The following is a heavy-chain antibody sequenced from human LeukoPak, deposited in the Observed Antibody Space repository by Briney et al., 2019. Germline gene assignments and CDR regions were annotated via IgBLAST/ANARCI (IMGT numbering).Heavy chain of an antibody. D-gene: IGHD4-17*01. CDR3: ARARPRDGDLSQSMWFDP. CDR2: IKQDGSEK. Sequence: PGGSLRLSCAASGFTFSSYWMSWVRQAPGKGLEWVANIKQDGSEKYYVDSVKGRITISRDNAKNSLYLQMNSLRAEDTAVYYCARARPRDGDLSQSMWFDPWGQGTLVTVSS. V-gene: IGHV3-7*01. J-gene: IGHJ5*02. CDR1: GFTFSSYW.